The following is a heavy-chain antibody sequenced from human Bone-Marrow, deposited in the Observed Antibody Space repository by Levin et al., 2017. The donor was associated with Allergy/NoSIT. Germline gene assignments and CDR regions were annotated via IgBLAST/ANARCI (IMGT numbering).Heavy chain of an antibody. CDR3: ATTVLGISSGIN. CDR1: GGSISSSSHR. J-gene: IGHJ4*02. Sequence: SETLSLTCAVSGGSISSSSHRWGWIRQPPGTGLEWIGTISYIGNTYYTPSLRSRVTISVDTSKNQFSLKLSSVTAADTAVYYCATTVLGISSGINWGQGTLVTVSS. V-gene: IGHV4-39*01. CDR2: ISYIGNT. D-gene: IGHD2-15*01.